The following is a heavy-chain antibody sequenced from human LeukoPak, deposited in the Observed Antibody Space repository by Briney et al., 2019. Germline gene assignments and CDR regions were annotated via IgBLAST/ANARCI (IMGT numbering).Heavy chain of an antibody. CDR1: GGTFSSYA. V-gene: IGHV1-69*04. J-gene: IGHJ4*02. D-gene: IGHD3-22*01. CDR2: IIPIFGIA. Sequence: SVKVSCKASGGTFSSYAISWVRQAPGQGLERMGRIIPIFGIANYAQKFQGRVTITADKSTSTAYMELSSLRSEDTAVHYCASTDSSGYYKERFDYWGQGTLVTVSS. CDR3: ASTDSSGYYKERFDY.